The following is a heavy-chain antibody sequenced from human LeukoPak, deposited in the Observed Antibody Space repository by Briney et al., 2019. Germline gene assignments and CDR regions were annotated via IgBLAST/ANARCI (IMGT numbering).Heavy chain of an antibody. CDR2: IYHSGGT. CDR1: GYSISSGYY. Sequence: PSETLSLTCTVSGYSISSGYYWGWIRQPPGKGLEWIGSIYHSGGTYYNPSLKSRVTISVDTSKNQFSLKLSSVTAADTAVYYCARLTTGGYWGQGTLVTVSS. J-gene: IGHJ4*02. V-gene: IGHV4-38-2*02. CDR3: ARLTTGGY. D-gene: IGHD4-17*01.